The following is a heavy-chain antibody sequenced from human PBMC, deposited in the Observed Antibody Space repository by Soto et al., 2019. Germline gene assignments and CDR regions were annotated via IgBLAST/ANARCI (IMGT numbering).Heavy chain of an antibody. D-gene: IGHD3-10*01. V-gene: IGHV4-30-2*01. CDR2: IYHSGST. Sequence: QLQLQESGSGLVKPSQTLSLTCAVSGGSISSGGYSWSWIRQPPGKGLEWIGYIYHSGSTYYNPSLKSRVTISVDRSKNQFALKLSSVTAADTAVYYCAIWLRYAPRVDPWGQGTLVTVSS. CDR1: GGSISSGGYS. CDR3: AIWLRYAPRVDP. J-gene: IGHJ5*02.